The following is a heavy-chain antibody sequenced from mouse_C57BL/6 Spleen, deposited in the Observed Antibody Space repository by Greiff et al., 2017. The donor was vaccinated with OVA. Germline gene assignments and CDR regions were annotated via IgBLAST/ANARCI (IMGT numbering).Heavy chain of an antibody. J-gene: IGHJ4*01. D-gene: IGHD2-3*01. CDR2: ISGGGGNT. Sequence: EVKLMESGGGLVKPGGSLKLSCAASGFTFSSYTMSWVRQTPEKRLEWVATISGGGGNTYYPDSVKGRFTISRDTAKNTLYLQMSSLRSEDTALYYCARNYDGYAMDYWGQGTSVTVSS. CDR3: ARNYDGYAMDY. V-gene: IGHV5-9*01. CDR1: GFTFSSYT.